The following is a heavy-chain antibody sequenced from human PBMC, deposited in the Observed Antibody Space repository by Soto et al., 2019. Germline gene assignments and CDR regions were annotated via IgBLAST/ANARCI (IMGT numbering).Heavy chain of an antibody. J-gene: IGHJ3*02. CDR2: IVVGSGNT. V-gene: IGHV1-58*01. Sequence: SVKFSCKASGLTFTRSAVQWVRQGRVQRLEWIGWIVVGSGNTNYAQKSQERVTITRDMPTSTAYMELSSLRSEDTAVYYCAAAQYTRELRIAFDIWGQGTMVTVSS. D-gene: IGHD1-26*01. CDR3: AAAQYTRELRIAFDI. CDR1: GLTFTRSA.